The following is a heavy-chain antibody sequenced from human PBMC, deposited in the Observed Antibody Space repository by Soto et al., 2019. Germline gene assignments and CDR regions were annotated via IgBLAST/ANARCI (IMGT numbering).Heavy chain of an antibody. CDR1: GFTLSLYS. CDR2: ISTTSSTI. CDR3: ATSCSGRNCLDY. Sequence: PRLSCVVSGFTLSLYSMNWVRQAPGKGLEWVSYISTTSSTIYYAGSVRGRFTISRDNTKNSLDLQMSSLRDEDTAVYYCATSCSGRNCLDYWGQGILVTVSS. V-gene: IGHV3-48*02. J-gene: IGHJ4*02. D-gene: IGHD2-15*01.